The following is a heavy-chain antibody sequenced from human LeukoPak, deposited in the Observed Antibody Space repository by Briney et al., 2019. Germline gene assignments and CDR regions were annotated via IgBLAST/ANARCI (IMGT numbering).Heavy chain of an antibody. CDR3: ARGRTVHYYYYYGMDV. J-gene: IGHJ6*02. V-gene: IGHV4-30-4*01. Sequence: PSETLSLTCTVSGGSISSGDYYWSWIRQPPGMGLEWIGEINHSGSTNYNPSLKSRVTISVDTSKNQFSLKLSSVTAADTAVYYCARGRTVHYYYYYGMDVWGHGTTVTVSS. CDR2: INHSGST. CDR1: GGSISSGDYY. D-gene: IGHD4-17*01.